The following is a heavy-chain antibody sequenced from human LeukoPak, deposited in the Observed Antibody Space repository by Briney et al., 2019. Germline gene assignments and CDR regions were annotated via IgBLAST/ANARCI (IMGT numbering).Heavy chain of an antibody. V-gene: IGHV4-39*07. D-gene: IGHD3-9*01. CDR1: GVSISSTIYH. J-gene: IGHJ3*02. Sequence: SETLSLTCSVSGVSISSTIYHWGWIRQTPGKGLEWIGSIFNSGSPYYNPSLKSRVDISIETSKNQISLNLSSVTAADTAVYYCARDGRGYDILTGYYHHAFDIWGQGTMVTVSS. CDR2: IFNSGSP. CDR3: ARDGRGYDILTGYYHHAFDI.